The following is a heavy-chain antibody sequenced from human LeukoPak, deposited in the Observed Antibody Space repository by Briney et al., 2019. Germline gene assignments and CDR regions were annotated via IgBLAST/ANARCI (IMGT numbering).Heavy chain of an antibody. CDR3: ASGRRDGYNS. CDR1: GGSISRSSYY. V-gene: IGHV4-39*01. J-gene: IGHJ5*02. D-gene: IGHD5-24*01. CDR2: IYYSGST. Sequence: SETLSLTCTVSGGSISRSSYYWGWIRQPPGKGLEWIGSIYYSGSTYYNPSLKSRVTISVDTSKNQFSLKLSSVTAADTAVYYCASGRRDGYNSWGQGTLVTVSS.